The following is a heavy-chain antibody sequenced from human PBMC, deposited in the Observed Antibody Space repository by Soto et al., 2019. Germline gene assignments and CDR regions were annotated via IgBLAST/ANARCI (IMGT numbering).Heavy chain of an antibody. CDR1: GFTFSGDW. V-gene: IGHV3-74*01. J-gene: IGHJ4*02. D-gene: IGHD3-10*01. Sequence: EVQLVESGGGLVQPGGSLRLSCRDSGFTFSGDWMHWVRQAPGKGLDWVSRIDPYDTGISYADSVKGRFTIFRDNAKSTLYLQMNSRRPEDTAVYYCTRETFGAREYWGQGTLVTVSS. CDR2: IDPYDTGI. CDR3: TRETFGAREY.